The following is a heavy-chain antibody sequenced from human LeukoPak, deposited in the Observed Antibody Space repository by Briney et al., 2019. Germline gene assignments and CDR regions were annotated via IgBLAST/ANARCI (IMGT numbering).Heavy chain of an antibody. CDR1: GFTFSDYF. V-gene: IGHV4-34*01. Sequence: GSLRLSCTASGFTFSDYFMTWIRQAPGKGLEWVGEINHSGSTNYNPSLKSRVTISVGTSKNQFSLKLSSVTAADTAVYYCARRPPGSGSYRGINMDVWGKGTTVTISS. J-gene: IGHJ6*03. D-gene: IGHD3-10*01. CDR2: INHSGST. CDR3: ARRPPGSGSYRGINMDV.